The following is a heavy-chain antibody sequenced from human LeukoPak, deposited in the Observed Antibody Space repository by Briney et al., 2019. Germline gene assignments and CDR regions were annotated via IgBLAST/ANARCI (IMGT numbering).Heavy chain of an antibody. J-gene: IGHJ4*02. Sequence: SETLSLTCTVSGDSISGSSNYWGWIRQPPGKGLEWIGSIYYSGSTYYNPSLKSRVTISVDTSKNQFSLKLRSVTAADTAVYYCARDVVAARGSFDYWGQGTLVTVSS. CDR1: GDSISGSSNY. CDR3: ARDVVAARGSFDY. V-gene: IGHV4-39*07. D-gene: IGHD2-2*01. CDR2: IYYSGST.